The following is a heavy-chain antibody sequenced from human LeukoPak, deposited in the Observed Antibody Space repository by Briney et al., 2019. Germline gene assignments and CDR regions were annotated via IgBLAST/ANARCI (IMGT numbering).Heavy chain of an antibody. V-gene: IGHV3-15*01. D-gene: IGHD3-10*01. CDR3: VGSFLGY. CDR2: IRSKTDGGTT. J-gene: IGHJ4*02. Sequence: GGSLRLSCAPSGLTFSNTWMTWVRQAPRKGLEWVGRIRSKTDGGTTDYTTPVKGRFTISRDDSKNTLYLQMNSLKTDDTAVYYCVGSFLGYWGQGTLVTVSS. CDR1: GLTFSNTW.